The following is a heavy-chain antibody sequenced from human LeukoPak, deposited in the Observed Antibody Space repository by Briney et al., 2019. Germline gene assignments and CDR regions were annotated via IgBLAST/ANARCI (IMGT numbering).Heavy chain of an antibody. CDR2: IIPILGIA. CDR1: GGTFSSYA. J-gene: IGHJ4*02. D-gene: IGHD3-10*01. V-gene: IGHV1-69*04. CDR3: ARDRYYYGSGSPPLDY. Sequence: SVKVSCKASGGTFSSYAISWVRQAPGQGLEWMGRIIPILGIANYAQKFQGRVTITADKSTSTAYMELSSLRSEDTAVYYCARDRYYYGSGSPPLDYWGQGTLVTVSS.